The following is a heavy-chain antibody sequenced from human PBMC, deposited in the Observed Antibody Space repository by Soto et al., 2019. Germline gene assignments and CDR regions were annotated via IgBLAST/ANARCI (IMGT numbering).Heavy chain of an antibody. Sequence: QVQLLQSGAEVKKPGTSVRVSCRASGYTFKDYDINWVRRAPGQGLEWMGWMNPNSGNTAYARKFHDRITMTRSVSARTAFMALSSLTPEDTAVYYCARRMTWCLWCFDLWGSGTQVTVSS. CDR3: ARRMTWCLWCFDL. CDR1: GYTFKDYD. J-gene: IGHJ2*01. V-gene: IGHV1-8*01. CDR2: MNPNSGNT. D-gene: IGHD2-21*02.